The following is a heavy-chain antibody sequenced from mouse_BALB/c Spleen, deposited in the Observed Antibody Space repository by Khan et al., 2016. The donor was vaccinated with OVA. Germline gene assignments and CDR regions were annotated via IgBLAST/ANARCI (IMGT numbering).Heavy chain of an antibody. CDR2: INTYTGEP. CDR1: GYTFTTYG. Sequence: QIQLVQSGPELKKPGVTVKISCKASGYTFTTYGMNWVKQAPGKGLKWMGWINTYTGEPTYVDDFKGRFAFSLETSASTAYLQINNLKNEDTAACCCARVGYCETMDYWGQGTSVTVSS. V-gene: IGHV9-3-1*01. CDR3: ARVGYCETMDY. J-gene: IGHJ4*01. D-gene: IGHD2-3*01.